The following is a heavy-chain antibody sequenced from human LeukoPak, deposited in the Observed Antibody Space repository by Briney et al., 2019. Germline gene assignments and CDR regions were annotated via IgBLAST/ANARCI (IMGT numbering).Heavy chain of an antibody. V-gene: IGHV1-69*13. J-gene: IGHJ4*02. CDR2: IIPIFGTA. Sequence: SVKVSCKASGGTFSSYAISWVRPAPGQGLEWMGGIIPIFGTANYAQKFQGRVTITADESTSTAYMELSSLRSEDTAVYYCARALAAAGTAGSLDYWGQGTLVTVSS. D-gene: IGHD6-13*01. CDR3: ARALAAAGTAGSLDY. CDR1: GGTFSSYA.